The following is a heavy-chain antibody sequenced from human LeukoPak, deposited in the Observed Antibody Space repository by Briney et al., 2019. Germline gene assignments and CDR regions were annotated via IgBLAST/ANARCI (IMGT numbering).Heavy chain of an antibody. J-gene: IGHJ4*02. CDR1: GYSINDGHY. D-gene: IGHD4/OR15-4a*01. CDR3: ARLKGYDYGDYFDY. Sequence: PSETLSLTGTVSGYSINDGHYWGWVRQPPGKGTESIGNIYRTGSTYYNPSLKSPVTISVDTSKNQFSLRLMSVTATDTAVYFCARLKGYDYGDYFDYWGQGVLVTVSS. CDR2: IYRTGST. V-gene: IGHV4-38-2*02.